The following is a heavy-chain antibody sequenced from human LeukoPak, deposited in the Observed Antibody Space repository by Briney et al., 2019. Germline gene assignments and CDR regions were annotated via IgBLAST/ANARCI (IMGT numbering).Heavy chain of an antibody. J-gene: IGHJ3*02. CDR2: INSSGGST. D-gene: IGHD2-21*02. Sequence: ASVKVSCKASGYIFISYYMHWVRQAPGQGLEWMGIINSSGGSTSYAQKFQGRVTMTRDTSTSTFYMELSSLRSEDTAVYYCARCLRGGDFVAQDAFDIWGQGTMVTVSS. CDR1: GYIFISYY. CDR3: ARCLRGGDFVAQDAFDI. V-gene: IGHV1-46*01.